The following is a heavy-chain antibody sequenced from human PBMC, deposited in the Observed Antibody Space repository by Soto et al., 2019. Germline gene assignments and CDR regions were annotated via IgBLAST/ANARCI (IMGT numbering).Heavy chain of an antibody. Sequence: QVQLVQSGAEVKKPGASVKVSCKASGYTFTSYYMHWVRQAPGQGLEWMGIINPSGGSTSYAQKFQGRVTMTRDTSTSTGYMELSSLRSEDTAVYYCARAGVWWGIDYWGQGTLVTVSS. CDR2: INPSGGST. V-gene: IGHV1-46*01. D-gene: IGHD2-21*01. J-gene: IGHJ4*02. CDR3: ARAGVWWGIDY. CDR1: GYTFTSYY.